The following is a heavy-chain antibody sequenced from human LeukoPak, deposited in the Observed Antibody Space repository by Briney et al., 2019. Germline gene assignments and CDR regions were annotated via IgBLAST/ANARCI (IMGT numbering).Heavy chain of an antibody. CDR1: GGSISSYY. Sequence: SETLSLTCTVSGGSISSYYWSWIRPPPGKGLEWIGSIYYSGSTYYNPSLKSRVTISVDTSKNQFSLKLSSVTAADTAVYYCARDNYDSSGYYFIELDYWGQGTLVTVSS. V-gene: IGHV4-39*07. CDR2: IYYSGST. J-gene: IGHJ4*02. D-gene: IGHD3-22*01. CDR3: ARDNYDSSGYYFIELDY.